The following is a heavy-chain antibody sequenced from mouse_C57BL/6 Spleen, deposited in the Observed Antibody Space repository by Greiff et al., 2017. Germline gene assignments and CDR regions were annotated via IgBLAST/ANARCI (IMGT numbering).Heavy chain of an antibody. D-gene: IGHD2-4*01. CDR2: IRNKANGYTT. J-gene: IGHJ3*01. CDR1: GFTFTDYY. Sequence: EVKLVESGGGLVQPGGSLSLSCAASGFTFTDYYMSWVRQPPGKALEWLGFIRNKANGYTTEYSASVKGRFTISRDNSQSILYLQMNALRAEDSATYYCARHYDYDGWFAYWGQGTLVTVSA. V-gene: IGHV7-3*01. CDR3: ARHYDYDGWFAY.